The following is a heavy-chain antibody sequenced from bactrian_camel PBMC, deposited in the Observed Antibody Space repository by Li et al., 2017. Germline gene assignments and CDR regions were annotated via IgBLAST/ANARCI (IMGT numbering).Heavy chain of an antibody. D-gene: IGHD1*01. CDR1: TYLHSGYC. V-gene: IGHV3S1*01. Sequence: QVQLVESGGGSVQTGESLTLSCAPTTYLHSGYCMGWFRQTPGKQRERVASFYFGAGGSSRYTDSVKGRFTISQDNAKNTNNLQMNSLKPEDSGMYYCAARSVGWCPLFEHWLGKRAYTPGGYFANWGQGTQVT. CDR2: FYFGAGGSS. J-gene: IGHJ6*01. CDR3: AARSVGWCPLFEHWLGKRAYTPGGYFAN.